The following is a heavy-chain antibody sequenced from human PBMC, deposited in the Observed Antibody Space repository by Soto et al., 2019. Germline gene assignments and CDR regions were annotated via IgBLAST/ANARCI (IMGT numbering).Heavy chain of an antibody. CDR1: GYTFTSYG. CDR3: ARVGDYYDSSGYFQH. V-gene: IGHV1-69*13. Sequence: SVKVSCKASGYTFTSYGISWVRQAPGQGLEWMGGIIPIFGTANYAQKFQGRVTITADESTSTAYMELSSLRSEDTAVYYCARVGDYYDSSGYFQHWGQGTLVTVSS. D-gene: IGHD3-22*01. CDR2: IIPIFGTA. J-gene: IGHJ1*01.